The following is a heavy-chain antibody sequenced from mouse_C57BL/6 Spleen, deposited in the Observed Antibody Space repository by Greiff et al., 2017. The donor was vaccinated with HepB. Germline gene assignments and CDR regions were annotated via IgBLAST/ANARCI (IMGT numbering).Heavy chain of an antibody. CDR2: ISYDGSN. J-gene: IGHJ2*01. CDR3: ARRGTTVGFDD. V-gene: IGHV3-6*01. CDR1: GYSITSGYY. D-gene: IGHD1-1*01. Sequence: EVKLLESGPGLVKPSQSLSLTCSVTGYSITSGYYWNWIRQFPGNKLEWMGYISYDGSNNYNPSLKNRISITRDTSKNQFFLKLNSVTTEDTATYYCARRGTTVGFDDWGQGTTLTVSS.